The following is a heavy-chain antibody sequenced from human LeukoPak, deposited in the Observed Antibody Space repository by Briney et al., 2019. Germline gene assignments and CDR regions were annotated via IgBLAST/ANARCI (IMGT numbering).Heavy chain of an antibody. CDR3: ARVPGKKARFDY. CDR1: GGPFSGYY. V-gene: IGHV4-34*01. CDR2: INHSGST. Sequence: SETLSLTCAVYGGPFSGYYWSWIRQPPGKGLEWIGEINHSGSTNHNPSLKSRVSISVDTSKNQFSLKLSSVTAADTAVYYCARVPGKKARFDYWGQGTLVTVSS. J-gene: IGHJ4*02. D-gene: IGHD3-10*01.